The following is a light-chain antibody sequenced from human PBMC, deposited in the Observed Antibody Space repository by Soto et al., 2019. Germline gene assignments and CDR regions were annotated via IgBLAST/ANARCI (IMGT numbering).Light chain of an antibody. Sequence: QAVVTQPPSASGTPGQRVTISCSGSSSNIGSNYVYWYQQLPGTAPKLPIYRNNQRPSGVPDRFSGSKSGTSASLAISGLRSEDEADYYCAAWDDSLSGWVFGGGTKLTVL. CDR3: AAWDDSLSGWV. CDR2: RNN. J-gene: IGLJ3*02. V-gene: IGLV1-47*01. CDR1: SSNIGSNY.